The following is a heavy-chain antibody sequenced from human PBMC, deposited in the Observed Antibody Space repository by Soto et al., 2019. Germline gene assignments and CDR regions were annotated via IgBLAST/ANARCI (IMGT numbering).Heavy chain of an antibody. Sequence: SETLSLTCTVSGGSINSYYWSWIRQPPGKGLEWIAYIYNNGTTNSNPSLKSRVTISLDTSKNQFYLKLTSVTAADTAVYYCTRVHWSFDSWAQGTLVTVPS. CDR3: TRVHWSFDS. CDR2: IYNNGTT. D-gene: IGHD3-10*01. J-gene: IGHJ5*01. V-gene: IGHV4-59*01. CDR1: GGSINSYY.